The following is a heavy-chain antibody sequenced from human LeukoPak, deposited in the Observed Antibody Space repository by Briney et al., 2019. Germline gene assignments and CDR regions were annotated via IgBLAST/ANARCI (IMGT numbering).Heavy chain of an antibody. CDR1: GGSFSSYY. D-gene: IGHD1-26*01. CDR3: ARLPTNVVGASPYYMDV. CDR2: IYYSGST. J-gene: IGHJ6*03. Sequence: PSETLSLTCAVYGGSFSSYYWGWIRQPPGKGLEYIGGIYYSGSTYFNPSLRSRVTISVDTSKNQFSLKLSSVTAADTAVYYCARLPTNVVGASPYYMDVWGKGTTVTVSS. V-gene: IGHV4-39*01.